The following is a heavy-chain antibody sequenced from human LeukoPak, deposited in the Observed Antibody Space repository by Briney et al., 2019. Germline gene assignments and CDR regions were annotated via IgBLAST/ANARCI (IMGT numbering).Heavy chain of an antibody. CDR3: AKAYVPATINYYYMDV. CDR2: IRYDGSNK. J-gene: IGHJ6*03. V-gene: IGHV3-30*02. CDR1: GFTFSSYG. D-gene: IGHD2-2*01. Sequence: GGSLRLSCAASGFTFSSYGMHWVRQAPGKGLEWVAFIRYDGSNKYYADSVKGRFTISRDNSKNTLYLQMNSLRAEDTAVCYCAKAYVPATINYYYMDVWGKGTAVTVSS.